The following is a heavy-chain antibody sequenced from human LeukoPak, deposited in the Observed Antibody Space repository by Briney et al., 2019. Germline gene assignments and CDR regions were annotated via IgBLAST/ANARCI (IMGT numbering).Heavy chain of an antibody. Sequence: KPGGSLRLSCAAFGFTFSDYYMSWIRQAPGKGLEWVSYISGSGSTIYYADSVKGRFTISRDNAKNSLYLQMNSLRAEDTAVYYCARPLAAAGHFDYWGQGTLVTVSS. CDR3: ARPLAAAGHFDY. CDR1: GFTFSDYY. J-gene: IGHJ4*02. V-gene: IGHV3-11*01. CDR2: ISGSGSTI. D-gene: IGHD6-13*01.